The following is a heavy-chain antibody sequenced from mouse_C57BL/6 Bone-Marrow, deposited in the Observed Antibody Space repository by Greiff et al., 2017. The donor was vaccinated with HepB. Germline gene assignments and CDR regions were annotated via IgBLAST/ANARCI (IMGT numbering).Heavy chain of an antibody. Sequence: LQESGAELVRPGTSVKVSCKASGYAFTNYLIEWVKQRPGQGLEWIGVINPGSGGTNYNEKFKGKATLTADKSSSTAYMQLSSLTSEDSAVYFCARRGVTVYFDYWGQGTTLTVSS. V-gene: IGHV1-54*01. D-gene: IGHD2-2*01. CDR3: ARRGVTVYFDY. J-gene: IGHJ2*01. CDR2: INPGSGGT. CDR1: GYAFTNYL.